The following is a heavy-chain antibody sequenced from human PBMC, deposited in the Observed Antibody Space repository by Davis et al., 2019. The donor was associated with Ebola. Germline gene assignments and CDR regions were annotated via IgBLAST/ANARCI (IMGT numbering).Heavy chain of an antibody. Sequence: SETLSLTCSVSGDSITNHYWSWVRQPPGKRLEYIGYIHFTGITNYNPSLGSRLRLSLDTSKNQFSLRLNSVTAADTAIYFCARDRHDSSAYGFWGQGTLVTVSS. D-gene: IGHD3-22*01. CDR2: IHFTGIT. V-gene: IGHV4-59*11. CDR3: ARDRHDSSAYGF. J-gene: IGHJ4*02. CDR1: GDSITNHY.